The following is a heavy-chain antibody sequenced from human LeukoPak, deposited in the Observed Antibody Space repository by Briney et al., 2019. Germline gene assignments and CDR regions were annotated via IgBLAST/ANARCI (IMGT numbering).Heavy chain of an antibody. CDR2: INLNSGGT. CDR1: GYTFTGYY. CDR3: ARGGYYGSGNDFRFDP. D-gene: IGHD3-10*01. J-gene: IGHJ5*02. Sequence: ASVKVSCKASGYTFTGYYMHWVRQAPGQGLEWMGWINLNSGGTNDAQKFQDRGTMTRDTSISTAYMELSRLRSDDTAVYYCARGGYYGSGNDFRFDPWGQGTLVTVSS. V-gene: IGHV1-2*02.